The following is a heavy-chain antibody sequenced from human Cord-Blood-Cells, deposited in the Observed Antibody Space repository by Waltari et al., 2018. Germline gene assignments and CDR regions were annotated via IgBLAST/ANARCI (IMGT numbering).Heavy chain of an antibody. CDR2: ISGSGGST. Sequence: EVQLLESGGGLVKPGGSLRLSCAASGFTFSSYAMSWVRQDPGRGLEWVSAISGSGGSTYYADSVKGRFTIARDNSKNTLYLQMNSLRAEDTAVYYCAKDGPFLTGYPYYYYGMDVWGQGTTVTVSS. CDR3: AKDGPFLTGYPYYYYGMDV. J-gene: IGHJ6*02. D-gene: IGHD3-9*01. CDR1: GFTFSSYA. V-gene: IGHV3-23*01.